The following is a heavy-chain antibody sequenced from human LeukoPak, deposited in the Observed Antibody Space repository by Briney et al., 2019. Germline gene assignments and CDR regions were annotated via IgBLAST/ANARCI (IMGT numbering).Heavy chain of an antibody. V-gene: IGHV4-59*01. CDR1: GGSISSYY. CDR2: IYYSGST. D-gene: IGHD6-13*01. J-gene: IGHJ4*02. CDR3: ARDSSSSWYGYFDY. Sequence: SETLSLTCTVSGGSISSYYWSWIRQPPGKGLEWIGYIYYSGSTNYNPSLKSRVTISVDTSKNQFSLKLSSVTAADTAVYYCARDSSSSWYGYFDYWGQGTLVTASS.